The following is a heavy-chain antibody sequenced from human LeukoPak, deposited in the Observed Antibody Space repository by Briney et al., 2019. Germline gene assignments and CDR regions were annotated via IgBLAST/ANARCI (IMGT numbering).Heavy chain of an antibody. CDR3: ARGGDGSGYHSFDY. CDR2: ISSSSSYK. V-gene: IGHV3-21*01. Sequence: GGSLRLSCAASGFTFSSYSMNWVRQAPGKGLEWVSSISSSSSYKYYADSVKGRFTISRDNAKNSLYLQMNSLRAEDTAVCYCARGGDGSGYHSFDYWGQGTLVTVSS. D-gene: IGHD3-22*01. J-gene: IGHJ4*02. CDR1: GFTFSSYS.